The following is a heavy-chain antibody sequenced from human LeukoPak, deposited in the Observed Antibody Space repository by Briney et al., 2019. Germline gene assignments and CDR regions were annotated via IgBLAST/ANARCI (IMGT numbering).Heavy chain of an antibody. Sequence: SETLSLTCAVSDDSFSSHYWTWIRQPPGKGLEWIGYISYIGSTNYNPSLKSRVTISIDTSKNQFSLKLSSVTAADTAVYFCARDLVTVTKGFDIWGQGTMVSVSS. CDR1: DDSFSSHY. V-gene: IGHV4-59*11. J-gene: IGHJ3*02. D-gene: IGHD4-17*01. CDR2: ISYIGST. CDR3: ARDLVTVTKGFDI.